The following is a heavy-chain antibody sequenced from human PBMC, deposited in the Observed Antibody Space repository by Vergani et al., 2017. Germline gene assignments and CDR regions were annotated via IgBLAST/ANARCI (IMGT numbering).Heavy chain of an antibody. Sequence: QVQVQQWGAGLLKPSETLSLTCAVYGGSFSGYYWSWIRQPPGKGLEWIGEINHSGSTNYNPSLKSRVTISVDTSKNQFSLKLSSVTAADTAVYYCARGDSIQTGPEAIAFDYWGQGTLVTVSS. J-gene: IGHJ4*02. CDR2: INHSGST. CDR3: ARGDSIQTGPEAIAFDY. D-gene: IGHD3-9*01. V-gene: IGHV4-34*01. CDR1: GGSFSGYY.